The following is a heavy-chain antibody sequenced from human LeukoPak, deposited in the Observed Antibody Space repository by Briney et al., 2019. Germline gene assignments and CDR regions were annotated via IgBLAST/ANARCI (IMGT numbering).Heavy chain of an antibody. D-gene: IGHD4-17*01. J-gene: IGHJ4*02. V-gene: IGHV3-48*01. Sequence: PGGSLRLSCAASGFTFSSYSMNWVRQAPGKGLEWVSYISSSSSTIYYADSVKGRFTISRDNAKNSLYLQMNSLRAEDTAVYYRARDEYIHGDLTNFDSWGQGTLVSVSS. CDR2: ISSSSSTI. CDR3: ARDEYIHGDLTNFDS. CDR1: GFTFSSYS.